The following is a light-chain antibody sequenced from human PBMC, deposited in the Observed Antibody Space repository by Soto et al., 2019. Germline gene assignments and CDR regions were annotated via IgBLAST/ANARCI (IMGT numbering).Light chain of an antibody. Sequence: QSALTQPASVSGSPGQSITISCNGTSSDVGRYNYVSWYQQHPGKAPKLMIYEVSNRPSGVSNRFSGSKSGNTASLTISGLQAEDEADYYCSSYTSSSTYVFGTGTKVTVL. J-gene: IGLJ1*01. CDR2: EVS. V-gene: IGLV2-14*01. CDR3: SSYTSSSTYV. CDR1: SSDVGRYNY.